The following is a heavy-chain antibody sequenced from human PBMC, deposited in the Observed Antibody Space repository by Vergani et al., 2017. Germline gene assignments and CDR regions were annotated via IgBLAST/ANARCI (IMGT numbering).Heavy chain of an antibody. CDR1: GFTFSSYW. V-gene: IGHV3-23*04. CDR3: ASFVTTPNFDY. Sequence: EVQLVESGGGLVQPGGSLRLSCAASGFTFSSYWMHWVRQAPGKGLVWVSAISGSGGSTYYADSVKGRFTISRDKSKNTLYLQMNSLRAEDTAVYYCASFVTTPNFDYWGQGTLVTVSS. CDR2: ISGSGGST. J-gene: IGHJ4*02. D-gene: IGHD4-11*01.